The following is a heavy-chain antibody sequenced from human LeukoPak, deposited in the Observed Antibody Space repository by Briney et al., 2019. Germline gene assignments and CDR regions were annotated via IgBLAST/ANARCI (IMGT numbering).Heavy chain of an antibody. CDR3: ARGDYYDSSGYFL. CDR1: GYTITSYD. CDR2: MNPNRGNT. Sequence: GASVKVSCKASGYTITSYDINWVRQATGQGLEWMGWMNPNRGNTGYAQKFQGRVTITRNTSISTAYMELSSLRSEDTAVYYCARGDYYDSSGYFLWGQGTLVTVSS. J-gene: IGHJ4*02. D-gene: IGHD3-22*01. V-gene: IGHV1-8*03.